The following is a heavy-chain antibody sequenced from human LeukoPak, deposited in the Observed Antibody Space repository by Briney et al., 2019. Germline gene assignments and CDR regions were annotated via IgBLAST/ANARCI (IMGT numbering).Heavy chain of an antibody. CDR2: IFPADSDT. V-gene: IGHV5-51*01. CDR1: GYIFTHYW. Sequence: GESLKISSQASGYIFTHYWIGWARHTPGKGLEWMGAIFPADSDTRYNPSFLGQVTISADKSISTAYLQWSFLKASDTAMYYCARQYYYGSGSPPLLWGQRTLVTVSS. D-gene: IGHD3-10*01. CDR3: ARQYYYGSGSPPLL. J-gene: IGHJ4*02.